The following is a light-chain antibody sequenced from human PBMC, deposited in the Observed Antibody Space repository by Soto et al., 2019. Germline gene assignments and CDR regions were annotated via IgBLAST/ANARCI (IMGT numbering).Light chain of an antibody. CDR2: EVS. J-gene: IGLJ1*01. Sequence: QSVLTQPASVSGSTGQSITISCTGTSSDVGGYNYVSWYQQHPSKAPKLMIYEVSNRPSGVSNRFSGSKSGNTASLTISGLQAEDEADYYCSSYTSSSTLYVFGTGTKVTVL. CDR1: SSDVGGYNY. V-gene: IGLV2-14*01. CDR3: SSYTSSSTLYV.